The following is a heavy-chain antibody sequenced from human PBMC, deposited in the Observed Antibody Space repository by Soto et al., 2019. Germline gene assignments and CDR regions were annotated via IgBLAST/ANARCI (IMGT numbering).Heavy chain of an antibody. CDR3: ARGDDYGDYAGY. CDR1: GFTFSSYW. V-gene: IGHV3-74*01. Sequence: GGSLRLSCAASGFTFSSYWMHWVRQAPGKGLVWVSRINSDGSSTSYADSVKGRFTISRDNAKNTLYLQMNSLRAEDTAVYYCARGDDYGDYAGYWGQGTLVTVSS. D-gene: IGHD4-17*01. J-gene: IGHJ4*02. CDR2: INSDGSST.